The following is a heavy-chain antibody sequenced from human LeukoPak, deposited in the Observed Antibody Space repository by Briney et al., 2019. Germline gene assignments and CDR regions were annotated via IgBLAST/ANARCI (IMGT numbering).Heavy chain of an antibody. CDR2: MNPNSGNT. D-gene: IGHD6-19*01. Sequence: ASVKVSCKASGYTFTSYDINWVRQATGQGLEWMGWMNPNSGNTGYAQKFRSRVTVTRNTSISTAYMELSSLRSEDTAVYYCARGVSGWYVAYYYYYMDVWGKGTTVTVSS. J-gene: IGHJ6*03. V-gene: IGHV1-8*03. CDR3: ARGVSGWYVAYYYYYMDV. CDR1: GYTFTSYD.